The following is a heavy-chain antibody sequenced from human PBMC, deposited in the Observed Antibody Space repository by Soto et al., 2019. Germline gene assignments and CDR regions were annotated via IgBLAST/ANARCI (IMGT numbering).Heavy chain of an antibody. CDR3: AREGLELRGVPDWFDP. J-gene: IGHJ5*02. CDR2: IYHSGYT. Sequence: SETRTLTCAVSGYSISSTYYWGWIRQPPGKGLEWIGSIYHSGYTYFNPSLKSRVTISVDTSKNQFFLNLRSVTAADTAVYYCAREGLELRGVPDWFDPSGQGPLFTVSS. D-gene: IGHD1-7*01. V-gene: IGHV4-38-2*02. CDR1: GYSISSTYY.